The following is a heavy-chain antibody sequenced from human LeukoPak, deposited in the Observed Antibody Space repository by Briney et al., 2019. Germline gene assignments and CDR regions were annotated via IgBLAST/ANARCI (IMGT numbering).Heavy chain of an antibody. CDR1: GGSFSGYY. D-gene: IGHD6-6*01. J-gene: IGHJ4*02. V-gene: IGHV4-34*01. CDR2: INHSGST. CDR3: ARGHIAARPLDY. Sequence: SETQSLTCAVYGGSFSGYYWSWIRQPPGKGLEWIGEINHSGSTNYNPSLKSRVTISVDTSKNQFSLKLSSVTAADTAVYYCARGHIAARPLDYWGQGTLVTVSS.